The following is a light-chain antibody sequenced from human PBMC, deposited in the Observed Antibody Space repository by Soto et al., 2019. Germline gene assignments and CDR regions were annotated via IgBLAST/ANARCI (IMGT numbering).Light chain of an antibody. J-gene: IGKJ4*01. CDR3: HQYNNWPLT. V-gene: IGKV3-15*01. CDR1: QSVGNN. Sequence: EIVMTQSPATLSVSPGERAPLSCRASQSVGNNLAWYQQKPGQAPRLLVYGAFTRATGIPVSFSGSGSGTEFTLTISSLQSEDFAVYYCHQYNNWPLTFGGGTKVETK. CDR2: GAF.